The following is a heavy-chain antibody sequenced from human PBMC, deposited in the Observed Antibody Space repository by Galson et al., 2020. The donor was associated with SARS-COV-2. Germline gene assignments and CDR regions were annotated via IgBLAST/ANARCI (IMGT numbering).Heavy chain of an antibody. CDR2: ISYDGTKK. D-gene: IGHD3-10*01. CDR3: ARDFGNTLWSSYFGFVES. J-gene: IGHJ5*02. CDR1: EVTFSSFA. V-gene: IGHV3-30*04. Sequence: QLGESLKISCADSEVTFSSFAMHWVRHPPGKGLEWVAVISYDGTKKYYVDSVKGRFTVSRDNSKNTLYLQMNSLTTADTAVYYCARDFGNTLWSSYFGFVESWGQGALVTVSS.